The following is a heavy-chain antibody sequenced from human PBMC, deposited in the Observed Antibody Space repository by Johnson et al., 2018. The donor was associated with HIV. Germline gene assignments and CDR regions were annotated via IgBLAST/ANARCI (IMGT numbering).Heavy chain of an antibody. Sequence: VQLVESGGGLVQPGGSLRLSCEASGFTVSSNYMSWVRQAPGKGLEWVSVIYSGGSTYYADSVKGRFTISRDNSKNTLYLQMNSLRAEDTAVYYCAKDRTRYSDAFDIWGQGTMVTVSS. CDR2: IYSGGST. V-gene: IGHV3-53*01. D-gene: IGHD2-15*01. CDR1: GFTVSSNY. CDR3: AKDRTRYSDAFDI. J-gene: IGHJ3*02.